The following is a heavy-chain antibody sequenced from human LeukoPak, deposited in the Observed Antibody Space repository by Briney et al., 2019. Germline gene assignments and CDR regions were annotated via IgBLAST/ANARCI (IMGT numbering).Heavy chain of an antibody. CDR1: GSTFDDYA. V-gene: IGHV3-43*02. CDR3: AKAYGVSYYDILTGFDGLLYFDY. J-gene: IGHJ4*02. D-gene: IGHD3-9*01. Sequence: GGSLRLSWAASGSTFDDYAMHWVRQAPGKGLEWVSLISGDGGSTYYADSVKGRFTISRDNSKNSLYLQMNSLRTEDTALYYCAKAYGVSYYDILTGFDGLLYFDYWGQGTLVTVSS. CDR2: ISGDGGST.